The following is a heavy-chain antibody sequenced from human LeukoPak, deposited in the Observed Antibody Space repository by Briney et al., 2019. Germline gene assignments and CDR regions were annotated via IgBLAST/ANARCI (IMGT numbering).Heavy chain of an antibody. J-gene: IGHJ5*02. CDR3: ARHRSSSWYGSQLFNWFDP. CDR1: GYSFTSYW. V-gene: IGHV5-51*01. D-gene: IGHD6-13*01. CDR2: IYPDDSDT. Sequence: GESLKISCKGSGYSFTSYWIGWVRQMPGKGLEWMGIIYPDDSDTRYSPSFQGQVTISADKSISTAYLQWSSLKALDTAMYYCARHRSSSWYGSQLFNWFDPWGQGTLVTVSS.